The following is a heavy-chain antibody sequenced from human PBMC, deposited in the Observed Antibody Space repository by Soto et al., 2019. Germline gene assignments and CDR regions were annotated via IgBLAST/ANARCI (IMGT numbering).Heavy chain of an antibody. CDR3: ARRPLLESHFAY. CDR2: VNGGNGNT. CDR1: GYTFSTCI. Sequence: QVQLVQSGAEEKKPGASVKVSCKASGYTFSTCIIHWVRQASGQRFEWMGWVNGGNGNTQNSQKFQGRLTITKDTSATTAYMELSSLTSEDTAVYYCARRPLLESHFAYWGQGTLVTVS. V-gene: IGHV1-3*05. J-gene: IGHJ4*02.